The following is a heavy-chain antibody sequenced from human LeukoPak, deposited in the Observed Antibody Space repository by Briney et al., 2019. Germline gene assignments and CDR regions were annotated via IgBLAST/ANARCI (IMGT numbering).Heavy chain of an antibody. CDR1: GDSISSSSYY. Sequence: PSETLSLTCTVSGDSISSSSYYWGWIRQPPGKGLEWIGSIYYSGSTYYNPSLKSRVTISVDTSKNQFSLKLSSVTAADTAVYYCARHAWGSSVPHWFDPWGQGTLVTVSS. D-gene: IGHD6-6*01. CDR3: ARHAWGSSVPHWFDP. J-gene: IGHJ5*02. CDR2: IYYSGST. V-gene: IGHV4-39*01.